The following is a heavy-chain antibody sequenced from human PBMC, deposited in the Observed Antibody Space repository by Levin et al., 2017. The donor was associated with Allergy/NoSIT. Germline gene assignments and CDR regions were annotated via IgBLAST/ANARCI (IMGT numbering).Heavy chain of an antibody. CDR1: GYTFTSYA. J-gene: IGHJ6*02. CDR2: INAGNGNT. D-gene: IGHD3-10*01. CDR3: ARSAYYYGSGSRGYPAPDYYYYGMDV. V-gene: IGHV1-3*01. Sequence: GGSLRLSCKASGYTFTSYAMHWVRQAPGQRLEWMGWINAGNGNTKYSQKFQGRVTITRDTSASTAYMELSSLRSEDTAVYYCARSAYYYGSGSRGYPAPDYYYYGMDVWGQGTTVTVSS.